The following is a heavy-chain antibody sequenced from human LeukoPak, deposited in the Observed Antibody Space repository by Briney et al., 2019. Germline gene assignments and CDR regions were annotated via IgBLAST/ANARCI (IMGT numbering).Heavy chain of an antibody. Sequence: PGGSLRLSCAASGFTFSNYGMHWVRQAPGKGLEWVAKIWYDGSNKYYADSVKGRFTISRDNSKNTLYLQMNSLRAEDTAVYYCARDMTHATMVALDYWGQGTMVTVSS. J-gene: IGHJ4*02. CDR2: IWYDGSNK. D-gene: IGHD2-15*01. V-gene: IGHV3-33*01. CDR1: GFTFSNYG. CDR3: ARDMTHATMVALDY.